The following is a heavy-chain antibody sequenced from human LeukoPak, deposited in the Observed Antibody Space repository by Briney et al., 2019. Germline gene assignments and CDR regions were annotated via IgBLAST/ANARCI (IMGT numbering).Heavy chain of an antibody. D-gene: IGHD1-26*01. Sequence: SETLSLTCTVSGGSISTYYWSWIRQPPGKGLEWIGYMYNSGSTNYNPSLMSRVTISIDTSKNQVSLRLSSVTAADTAVYYCARQGSGGRSFDVWGQGTMVTVSS. V-gene: IGHV4-59*08. CDR1: GGSISTYY. J-gene: IGHJ3*01. CDR3: ARQGSGGRSFDV. CDR2: MYNSGST.